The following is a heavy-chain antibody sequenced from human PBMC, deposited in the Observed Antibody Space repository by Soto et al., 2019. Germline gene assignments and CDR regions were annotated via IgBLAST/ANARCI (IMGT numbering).Heavy chain of an antibody. D-gene: IGHD6-19*01. J-gene: IGHJ4*02. V-gene: IGHV3-30*01. CDR3: ARSIAVAGLDY. CDR2: ISYDGNKK. CDR1: GFTLSTYS. Sequence: VGSLRLSCAASGFTLSTYSMHWVRQAPGKGLEWVAVISYDGNKKFYRDSVKGRFSISRDTSMHTVYLEMNSLSPEDTGVYYCARSIAVAGLDYWGQGTLVTVSS.